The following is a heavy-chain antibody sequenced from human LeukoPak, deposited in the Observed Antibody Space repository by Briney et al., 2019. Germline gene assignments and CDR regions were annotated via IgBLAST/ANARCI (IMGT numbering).Heavy chain of an antibody. D-gene: IGHD6-6*01. J-gene: IGHJ4*02. CDR1: GYTFTSYY. Sequence: ASVKVSCKASGYTFTSYYMHWVRQAPGQGLEWMGIINPSGGSTSYAQKFQGRVTMTRDTSTSTVYMELSSLRSEDTAVYYCARGDRIIAARHSTCGYWGQGTLVTVSS. CDR3: ARGDRIIAARHSTCGY. CDR2: INPSGGST. V-gene: IGHV1-46*01.